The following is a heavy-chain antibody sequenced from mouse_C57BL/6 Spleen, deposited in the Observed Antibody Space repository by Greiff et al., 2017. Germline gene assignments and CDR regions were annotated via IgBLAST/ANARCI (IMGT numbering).Heavy chain of an antibody. Sequence: QVQLQQSGAELVRPGASVTLSCKASGYTFTDYEMHWVKQTPVHGLEWIGAIDPETGGTAYNQKFKGKAILTADKSSSAAYMELRSLTSEDSAVYYCTLTAQGFDYWGQGTTLTVSS. CDR2: IDPETGGT. D-gene: IGHD3-2*02. CDR1: GYTFTDYE. CDR3: TLTAQGFDY. J-gene: IGHJ2*01. V-gene: IGHV1-15*01.